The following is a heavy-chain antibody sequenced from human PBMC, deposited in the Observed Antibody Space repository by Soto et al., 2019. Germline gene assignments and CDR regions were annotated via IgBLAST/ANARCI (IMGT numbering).Heavy chain of an antibody. CDR2: ISPYTGNT. CDR3: VMVALYVTPTTQET. J-gene: IGHJ6*02. Sequence: QVQLEQSGDEVKKPGASVKVSCKASGYIFVNYGIAWVRQAPGQGLEWLGWISPYTGNTYYATKVQGRLTLTTDTSPSTGFMGLGSLTSADTPVYISVMVALYVTPTTQETWGQGTTVTFSS. CDR1: GYIFVNYG. D-gene: IGHD2-15*01. V-gene: IGHV1-18*01.